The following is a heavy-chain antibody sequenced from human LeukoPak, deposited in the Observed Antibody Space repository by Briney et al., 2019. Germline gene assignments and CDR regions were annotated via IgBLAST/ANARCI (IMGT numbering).Heavy chain of an antibody. CDR3: VREDLVLVPAPNTGLPDY. CDR1: GFTFGHFS. CDR2: ISTTGSSI. Sequence: GGSLRLTCAASGFTFGHFSMNWVRQAPGKGLEWVSFISTTGSSIYYADSVKGRFTISRENAKNSLYLQMNSLSPEDTAVYYCVREDLVLVPAPNTGLPDYWGQGTLVTVSS. D-gene: IGHD2-2*01. V-gene: IGHV3-21*04. J-gene: IGHJ4*02.